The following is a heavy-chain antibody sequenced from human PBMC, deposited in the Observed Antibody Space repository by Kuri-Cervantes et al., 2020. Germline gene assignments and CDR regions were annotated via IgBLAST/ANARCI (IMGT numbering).Heavy chain of an antibody. J-gene: IGHJ4*02. V-gene: IGHV4-59*08. D-gene: IGHD6-13*01. CDR1: GGSGSRSY. CDR3: ARHAPSAAGTRKPFFDY. Sequence: GSLRLSCTVSGGSGSRSYWSWMRQPPGKRLEWLGYVSYTEGTNYNPSLKSRVTISVDTSKNQFSLKLSSVTAADTAVYYCARHAPSAAGTRKPFFDYWGQGTLVTVSS. CDR2: VSYTEGT.